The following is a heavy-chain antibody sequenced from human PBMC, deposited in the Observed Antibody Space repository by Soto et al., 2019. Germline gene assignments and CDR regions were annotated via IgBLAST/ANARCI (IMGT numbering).Heavy chain of an antibody. CDR1: GYSFTSYW. CDR2: IDPSDSYT. D-gene: IGHD3-22*01. V-gene: IGHV5-10-1*01. CDR3: ARLNYYDSSGYWDFDY. Sequence: GESLKISCKGSGYSFTSYWISWVRQMPGKGLEWMGRIDPSDSYTNYSPSFQGHVTISADKSISTAYLQWSSLKASDTAMYYCARLNYYDSSGYWDFDYWGQGTLVTSPQ. J-gene: IGHJ4*02.